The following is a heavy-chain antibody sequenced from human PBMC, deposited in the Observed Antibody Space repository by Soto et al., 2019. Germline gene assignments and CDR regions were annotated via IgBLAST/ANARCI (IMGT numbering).Heavy chain of an antibody. J-gene: IGHJ4*02. CDR2: IYYSGST. CDR3: ASGGRSHAL. V-gene: IGHV4-59*01. CDR1: GGSISSYY. D-gene: IGHD2-8*01. Sequence: SETLSLTCTVSGGSISSYYWSWIRQPPGKGLEWIGYIYYSGSTNYNPSLKSRVTISVDTSKNQFSLKLSSVTAADTAVYYCASGGRSHALWGQGTLVTVSS.